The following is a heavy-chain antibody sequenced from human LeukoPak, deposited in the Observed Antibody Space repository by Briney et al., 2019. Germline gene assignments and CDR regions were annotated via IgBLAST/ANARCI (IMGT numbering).Heavy chain of an antibody. V-gene: IGHV4-31*03. D-gene: IGHD2-2*01. CDR2: IYYSGST. J-gene: IGHJ5*02. CDR1: GGSISSGGYY. Sequence: KPSETLSLTCTVSGGSISSGGYYWSWIRQHPGKGLEWIGYIYYSGSTYYNPSLKSRVTISVDTSKNQFSLKLSSVTAADTAVYYCARAVVPAALVWFDPWGQGTLVTVSS. CDR3: ARAVVPAALVWFDP.